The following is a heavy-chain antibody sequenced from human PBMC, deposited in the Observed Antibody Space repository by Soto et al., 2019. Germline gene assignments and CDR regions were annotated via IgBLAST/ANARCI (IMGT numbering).Heavy chain of an antibody. CDR3: ARGGLLRFDP. Sequence: QLQLQESGSGLVKPSQTLSLTCAVSGDSISSGGYSWSWIRQPPGKGLEWIGYIYQSGSTHYNPSLKSRVTLSIDKSKNQSSLNLTSVTAADTAVYYCARGGLLRFDPWGQGTLVTVSS. CDR1: GDSISSGGYS. D-gene: IGHD3-16*01. J-gene: IGHJ5*02. CDR2: IYQSGST. V-gene: IGHV4-30-2*01.